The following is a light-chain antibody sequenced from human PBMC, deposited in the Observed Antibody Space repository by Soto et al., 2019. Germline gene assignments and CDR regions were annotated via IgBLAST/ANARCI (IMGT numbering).Light chain of an antibody. Sequence: DIVLTQSPGTLSLSPGESATLSCRASQSVDTTYITWYQQKPGQAPRLLIYHASARATGIPARFSGSGSGTEFTLTISSLQSEDFAVYYCHQYNHWLTWTFGQGTKVDIK. CDR1: QSVDTT. CDR3: HQYNHWLTWT. V-gene: IGKV3-15*01. J-gene: IGKJ1*01. CDR2: HAS.